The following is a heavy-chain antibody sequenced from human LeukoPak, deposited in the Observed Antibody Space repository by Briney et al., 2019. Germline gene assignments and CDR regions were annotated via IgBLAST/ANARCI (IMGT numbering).Heavy chain of an antibody. CDR3: ARTHERVVDIGSLGY. D-gene: IGHD3-3*01. Sequence: ASVKVSCKASGYTFTSYYMHWVRQAPGQGLEWMGIINPSGGSTSYAQKFQGRDTMTRDTSTSTVYMELSSLRSEDTAVYYSARTHERVVDIGSLGYWGQGTLVTVSS. V-gene: IGHV1-46*01. CDR2: INPSGGST. J-gene: IGHJ4*02. CDR1: GYTFTSYY.